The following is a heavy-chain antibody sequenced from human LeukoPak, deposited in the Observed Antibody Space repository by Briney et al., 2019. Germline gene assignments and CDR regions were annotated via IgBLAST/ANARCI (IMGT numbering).Heavy chain of an antibody. CDR3: ARGLDCNSTSCYPHFDY. V-gene: IGHV4-31*03. D-gene: IGHD2-2*01. Sequence: SETLSLTCTVSGGSISSGGYYWSWIRQHPGKGLEWIGYIYYSGSTYYNPSLKSRVTISVDTSKNQFSLKLSSVTAADTAMYYCARGLDCNSTSCYPHFDYWGQGTLVTVSS. CDR1: GGSISSGGYY. J-gene: IGHJ4*02. CDR2: IYYSGST.